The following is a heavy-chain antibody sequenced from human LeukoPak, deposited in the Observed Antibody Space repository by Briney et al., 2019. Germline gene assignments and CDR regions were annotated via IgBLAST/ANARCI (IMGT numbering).Heavy chain of an antibody. Sequence: SETLSLTCAVSGGSISSSNWWSWVRQPPGKGLEWIGEINHSGNTNYKPSLKSRVTISLDTSKNQFSLKLSSVTAADTAVYYCARGPLKYYYGSGSYRSYMDVWGKGTTVTVSS. CDR2: INHSGNT. D-gene: IGHD3-10*01. CDR3: ARGPLKYYYGSGSYRSYMDV. CDR1: GGSISSSNW. V-gene: IGHV4-4*02. J-gene: IGHJ6*03.